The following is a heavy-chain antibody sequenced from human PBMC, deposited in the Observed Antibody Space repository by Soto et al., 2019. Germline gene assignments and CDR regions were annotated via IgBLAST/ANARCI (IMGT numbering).Heavy chain of an antibody. CDR2: IYYSGST. CDR1: GGSISSSSYY. J-gene: IGHJ4*02. Sequence: PSETLSLTCTVSGGSISSSSYYWGWIRQPPGKGLEWIGYIYYSGSTNYNPSLKSRVTISVDTSKNQFSLKLSSVTAADTAVYYCARGGYSSSWYVLGHLAYWGQGTLVTVSS. V-gene: IGHV4-61*05. D-gene: IGHD6-13*01. CDR3: ARGGYSSSWYVLGHLAY.